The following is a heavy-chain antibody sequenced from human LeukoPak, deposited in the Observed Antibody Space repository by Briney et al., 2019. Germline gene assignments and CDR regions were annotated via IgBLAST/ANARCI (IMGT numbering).Heavy chain of an antibody. CDR3: ARGRAVTTGDDY. V-gene: IGHV4-4*07. Sequence: SETLSLTCTVSGGSINNYWSWIRQPAGKGLEWIGRIFSSGSTAYHSSLKSRVTMSVDTSRNSFSLKLTSVTAADTAVYYCARGRAVTTGDDYWGQGTLVTVSS. CDR1: GGSINNY. J-gene: IGHJ4*02. D-gene: IGHD4-17*01. CDR2: IFSSGST.